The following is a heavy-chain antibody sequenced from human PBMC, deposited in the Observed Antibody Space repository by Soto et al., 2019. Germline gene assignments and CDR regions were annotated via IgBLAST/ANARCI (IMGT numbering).Heavy chain of an antibody. CDR1: GGGNLRDYR. J-gene: IGHJ4*02. V-gene: IGHV1-69*13. CDR2: IIPKLGSA. Sequence: SVKVSCKASGGGNLRDYRTTWVRRAPGQGLEWMGGIIPKLGSANYAQNFQGRVTVTADESTNTAYMELRSLRSDDTAVYYCARDHGGGGFDYWGQGTLVTVSS. CDR3: ARDHGGGGFDY. D-gene: IGHD2-15*01.